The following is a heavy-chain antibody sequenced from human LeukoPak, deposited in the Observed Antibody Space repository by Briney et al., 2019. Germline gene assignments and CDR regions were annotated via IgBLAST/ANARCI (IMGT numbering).Heavy chain of an antibody. CDR2: IQRDGSEK. V-gene: IGHV3-7*01. J-gene: IGHJ4*02. Sequence: GGSLRLSCAASGFTFSNYWMNWVRQAPGKGLEWVASIQRDGSEKYYVESVKGRFTISRDNAKNSLYLQMNSLRAEDTAVYYCARQGYSSGKWGQRTLVTVSS. D-gene: IGHD6-19*01. CDR3: ARQGYSSGK. CDR1: GFTFSNYW.